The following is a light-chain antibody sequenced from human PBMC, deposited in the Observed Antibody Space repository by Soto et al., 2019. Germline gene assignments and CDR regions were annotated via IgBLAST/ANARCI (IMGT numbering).Light chain of an antibody. CDR1: SSDVGSYNL. J-gene: IGLJ1*01. Sequence: QSVLTQPASVSGSPGQSITISCTGTSSDVGSYNLVSWYQQHPGKAPKLIIYEGSKRPSGVSIRFSGSKSGNTASLTISGLQAEDEADYYCCSYAGSSTYVFGTGTKVTVL. V-gene: IGLV2-23*01. CDR3: CSYAGSSTYV. CDR2: EGS.